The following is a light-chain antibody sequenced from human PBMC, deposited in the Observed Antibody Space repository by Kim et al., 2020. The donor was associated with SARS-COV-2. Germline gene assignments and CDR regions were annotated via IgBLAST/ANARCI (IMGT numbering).Light chain of an antibody. V-gene: IGKV3-11*01. J-gene: IGKJ4*01. CDR1: QSVRKY. CDR3: EQRSNWPLT. Sequence: EIVLTQSPGTLSLSPGERATLSCRASQSVRKYLGWYQQKPGQAPRLLIYDVSNRATGIPVRFSGSGSETDFTLTISSLEPEDFAIYYCEQRSNWPLTCGGGTKVDIK. CDR2: DVS.